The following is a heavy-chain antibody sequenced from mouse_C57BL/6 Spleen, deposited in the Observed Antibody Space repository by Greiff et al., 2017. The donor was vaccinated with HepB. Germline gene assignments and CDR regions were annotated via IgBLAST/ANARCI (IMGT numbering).Heavy chain of an antibody. CDR2: IDPSDSET. CDR3: ARSITTVVEDYFDY. Sequence: VKLQQPGAELVRPGSSVKLSCKASGYTFTSYWMHWVKQRPIQGLEWIGNIDPSDSETHYNQKFKDKATLTVDKSSSTAYMQLSSLTSEDSAVYYCARSITTVVEDYFDYWGQGTTLTVSS. D-gene: IGHD1-1*01. V-gene: IGHV1-52*01. CDR1: GYTFTSYW. J-gene: IGHJ2*01.